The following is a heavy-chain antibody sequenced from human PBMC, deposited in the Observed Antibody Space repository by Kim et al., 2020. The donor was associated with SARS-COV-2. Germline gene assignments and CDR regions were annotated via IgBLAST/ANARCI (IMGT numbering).Heavy chain of an antibody. CDR2: ISSSSYI. D-gene: IGHD3-10*01. V-gene: IGHV3-21*01. CDR3: ARGGSGSLYVQFDY. Sequence: GGSLRLSCAASGFTFSSYSMKWVRQAPGKGLEWVSSISSSSYIYYADSVKGRFTISRDSAKNSLYLQMNSLRAEDTAVYYCARGGSGSLYVQFDYWGQGTLVTVSS. CDR1: GFTFSSYS. J-gene: IGHJ4*02.